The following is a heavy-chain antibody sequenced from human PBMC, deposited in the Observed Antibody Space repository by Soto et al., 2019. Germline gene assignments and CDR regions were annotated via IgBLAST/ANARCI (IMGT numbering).Heavy chain of an antibody. Sequence: SETLSLTCTVSGDSMSNTNWWSWVRQPPGKGLEWIGEIYHSGSTNYNPSFKSRVTISVDKSKNQFSLNLISVTAADTAVYYCAKRTLRRLRFVETHWGQGTLVTVSS. CDR3: AKRTLRRLRFVETH. J-gene: IGHJ1*01. D-gene: IGHD3-3*01. V-gene: IGHV4-4*02. CDR1: GDSMSNTNW. CDR2: IYHSGST.